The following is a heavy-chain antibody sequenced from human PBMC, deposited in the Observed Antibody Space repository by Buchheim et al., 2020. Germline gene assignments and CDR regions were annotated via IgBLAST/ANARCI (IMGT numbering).Heavy chain of an antibody. V-gene: IGHV4-39*01. D-gene: IGHD1-1*01. CDR2: IYYSGIA. CDR3: ARLASRGSGTYDY. J-gene: IGHJ4*02. CDR1: GDSITSSRYY. Sequence: QLQLQESGPGLVKPSEALSLTCTVSGDSITSSRYYWGWVRQPPGKALEWIGNIYYSGIAYYNPSLKGRVTISVDTSKNQFFLRLNSVTAADTAMYYCARLASRGSGTYDYWGQGTL.